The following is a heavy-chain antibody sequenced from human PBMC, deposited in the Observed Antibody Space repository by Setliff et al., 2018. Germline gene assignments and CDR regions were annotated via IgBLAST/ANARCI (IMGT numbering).Heavy chain of an antibody. CDR2: ISDSGGGA. CDR1: GFTFSSYA. V-gene: IGHV3-23*01. D-gene: IGHD4-17*01. Sequence: GGSLRLSCAASGFTFSSYAMNWVSQAPGKGLEWVSAISDSGGGAYYADSVKGRFTISRDNSKNTLYLQMTSLRAEDTAVYYCAKSMTTEIYFDYWGQGTLVTVSS. CDR3: AKSMTTEIYFDY. J-gene: IGHJ4*02.